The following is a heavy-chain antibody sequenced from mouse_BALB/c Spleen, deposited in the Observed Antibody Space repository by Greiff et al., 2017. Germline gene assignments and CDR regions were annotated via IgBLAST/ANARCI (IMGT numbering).Heavy chain of an antibody. Sequence: EVKLMESGGGLVQPGGSLKLSCAASGFTFSSYGMSWVRQTPDKRLELVATINSNGGSTYYPDSVKGRFTISRDNAKNTLYLQMSSLKSEDTAMYYCARGYDGAWFAYWGQGTLVTVSA. CDR1: GFTFSSYG. CDR2: INSNGGST. D-gene: IGHD2-14*01. V-gene: IGHV5-6-3*01. CDR3: ARGYDGAWFAY. J-gene: IGHJ3*01.